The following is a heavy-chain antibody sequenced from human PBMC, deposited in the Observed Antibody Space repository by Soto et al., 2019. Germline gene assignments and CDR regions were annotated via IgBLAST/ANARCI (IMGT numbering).Heavy chain of an antibody. CDR3: ASPRVGVVVPAAIFGVYYYYMDV. CDR2: ISSSGSTI. CDR1: GFTFSDYY. V-gene: IGHV3-11*01. D-gene: IGHD2-2*01. J-gene: IGHJ6*03. Sequence: GESLKISCAASGFTFSDYYMSWIRQAPGKGLEWVSYISSSGSTIYYADSVKGRFTISRDNAKNALYLQMNSLRAEDTAVYYCASPRVGVVVPAAIFGVYYYYMDVWGKGTTVTVSS.